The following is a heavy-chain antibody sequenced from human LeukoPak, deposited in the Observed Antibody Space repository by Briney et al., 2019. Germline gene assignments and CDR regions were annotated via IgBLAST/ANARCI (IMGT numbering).Heavy chain of an antibody. D-gene: IGHD5-18*01. CDR1: GYTFTGYY. CDR2: INPNSGGT. CDR3: ARVGYSYGARYYYMDV. J-gene: IGHJ6*03. Sequence: GASVKVSCKASGYTFTGYYMHWVRQAPGQGLEWMGWINPNSGGTNYAQKFQGRVTMTRDTSISTAYMELSRPRSDDTAVYYCARVGYSYGARYYYMDVWGKGTTVTISS. V-gene: IGHV1-2*02.